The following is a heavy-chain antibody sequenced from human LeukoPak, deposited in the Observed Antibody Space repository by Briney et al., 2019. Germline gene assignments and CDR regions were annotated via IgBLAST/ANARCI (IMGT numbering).Heavy chain of an antibody. CDR1: GFTFSSYE. D-gene: IGHD3-10*02. CDR3: AELGITMIGGV. V-gene: IGHV3-48*03. J-gene: IGHJ6*04. Sequence: GGSLRLSCALSGFTFSSYEMNCVRQAPGGGLEWVSYISSSGSTIYYADSVKGGFTISRDNAKNSLYLQMNSLRAEDTAVYYCAELGITMIGGVWGKGTTVTISS. CDR2: ISSSGSTI.